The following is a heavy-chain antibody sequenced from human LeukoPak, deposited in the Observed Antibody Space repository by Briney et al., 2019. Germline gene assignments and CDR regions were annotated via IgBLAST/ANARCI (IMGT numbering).Heavy chain of an antibody. CDR1: GFTVSSNY. Sequence: GRSLRLSCAASGFTVSSNYMSWVRQAPGKGLEWVSVIYSGGSTYYADSVKGRFTISRDNSKNTLYLQMNSLRAEDTAVYYCASSADYGETDYWGQGTLVTVSS. CDR3: ASSADYGETDY. D-gene: IGHD4-17*01. V-gene: IGHV3-53*01. J-gene: IGHJ4*02. CDR2: IYSGGST.